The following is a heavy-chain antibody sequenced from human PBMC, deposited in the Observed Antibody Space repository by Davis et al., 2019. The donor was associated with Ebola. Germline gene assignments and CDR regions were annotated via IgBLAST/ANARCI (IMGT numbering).Heavy chain of an antibody. Sequence: SVPVPRLPSVCSFIHRYLHCLRQAPEPAPGWMGWITPFNGNTNYAQEFQDRVTITRDRSMTTAYMELSSLRSEDTGMYYWRGSIAVAGNYYYDGMDVWGQGTTVTVSS. CDR2: ITPFNGNT. V-gene: IGHV1-45*02. CDR3: RGSIAVAGNYYYDGMDV. D-gene: IGHD6-19*01. J-gene: IGHJ6*02. CDR1: VCSFIHRY.